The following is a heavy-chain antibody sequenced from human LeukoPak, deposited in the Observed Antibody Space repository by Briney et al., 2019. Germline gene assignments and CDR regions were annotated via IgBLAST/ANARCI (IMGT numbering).Heavy chain of an antibody. V-gene: IGHV1-3*01. CDR1: GYTFTSYA. J-gene: IGHJ4*02. D-gene: IGHD2-21*02. CDR2: INAGNGNT. Sequence: GASVKVSCKASGYTFTSYAMHWVRQAPGQRLEWMGWINAGNGNTKYPQKFQGRVTITRDTSASTAYMELSSLRSEDTAVYYCARDLGDLHNSFDYWGQGTLVAVSS. CDR3: ARDLGDLHNSFDY.